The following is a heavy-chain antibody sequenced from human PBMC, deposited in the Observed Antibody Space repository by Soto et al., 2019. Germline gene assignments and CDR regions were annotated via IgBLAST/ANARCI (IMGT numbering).Heavy chain of an antibody. Sequence: SETLSLTCAVYGGSFSGYYWNWFRQPPGKGLEWIGEINHSGSTNYNPSLKSRVTISVDTSKNQFSLRLSSVTAADTAVYYCARGYCRNFGYRGQGTPVPVSS. CDR2: INHSGST. D-gene: IGHD2-15*01. CDR3: ARGYCRNFGY. CDR1: GGSFSGYY. V-gene: IGHV4-34*01. J-gene: IGHJ4*02.